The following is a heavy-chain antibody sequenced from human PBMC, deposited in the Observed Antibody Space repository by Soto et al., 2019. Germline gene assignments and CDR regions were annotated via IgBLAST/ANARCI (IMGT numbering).Heavy chain of an antibody. V-gene: IGHV3-23*01. D-gene: IGHD2-15*01. CDR3: AKSRSHGGCFRPWDY. CDR2: LADSGDNT. CDR1: GFTFSRYT. Sequence: EVQLLQSGGGLVQPGESLRLSCEASGFTFSRYTMSWVRQAPGKGREWVSALADSGDNTNYADSVKGRFTISRDTSKNTLYLQMNSLRAEDTAVYYCAKSRSHGGCFRPWDYWGQGTLVTVSS. J-gene: IGHJ4*02.